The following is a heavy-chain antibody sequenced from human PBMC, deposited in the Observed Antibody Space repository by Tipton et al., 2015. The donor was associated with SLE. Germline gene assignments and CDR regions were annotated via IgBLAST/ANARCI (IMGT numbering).Heavy chain of an antibody. CDR2: IYHSGST. J-gene: IGHJ4*02. CDR3: ARSSGDSLYYFNY. V-gene: IGHV4-30-2*01. Sequence: TLSLTCTVSGGSISGYSWSWIRQPPGKGLEWVGFIYHSGSTYYNPSLKSRVSISVDRSKNHLTLMLTSVTAADTAVYYCARSSGDSLYYFNYWGQGALVTVSS. CDR1: GGSISGYS. D-gene: IGHD2-15*01.